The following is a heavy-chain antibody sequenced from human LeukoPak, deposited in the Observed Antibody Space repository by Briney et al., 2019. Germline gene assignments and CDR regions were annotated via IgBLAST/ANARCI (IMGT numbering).Heavy chain of an antibody. CDR1: GFTVSSNY. CDR3: ARGPLPAAPTFFDY. Sequence: GGSLRLSCAASGFTVSSNYMSWVRQAPGKGLEWVSVIYSGGSTYYADSVKGRFTISRDNSKNTLYLQMNSLRAEDTAVYYCARGPLPAAPTFFDYWGQGTLVTVSS. D-gene: IGHD2-2*01. J-gene: IGHJ4*02. V-gene: IGHV3-66*01. CDR2: IYSGGST.